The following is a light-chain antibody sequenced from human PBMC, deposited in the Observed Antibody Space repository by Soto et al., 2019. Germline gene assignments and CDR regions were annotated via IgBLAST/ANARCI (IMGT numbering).Light chain of an antibody. CDR1: QSVSSN. CDR2: GAS. CDR3: QQYNNWPPYT. J-gene: IGKJ2*01. Sequence: EIVMTQSPATLSVSPGERATLSCRASQSVSSNLAWYQQKPGQPPRLLIYGASTRATSIPARFSGSGSGTEVTLTISSLQSEDVAVYYSQQYNNWPPYTFGQGTKLEIK. V-gene: IGKV3-15*01.